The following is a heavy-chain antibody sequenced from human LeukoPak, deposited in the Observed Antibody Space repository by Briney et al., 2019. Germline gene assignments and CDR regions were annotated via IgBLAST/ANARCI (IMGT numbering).Heavy chain of an antibody. D-gene: IGHD3-16*01. CDR1: GGSISSSSYL. CDR2: IFYRGNT. J-gene: IGHJ3*02. V-gene: IGHV4-39*02. CDR3: ARARGSNDVFDI. Sequence: SETLSLTCTVSGGSISSSSYLWGWTRQPPGKGLEWIGTIFYRGNTYYNPSLKSRVIISVDTSKNQFSLKLNSVTAADTAVYYCARARGSNDVFDIWGQGTLVTVSS.